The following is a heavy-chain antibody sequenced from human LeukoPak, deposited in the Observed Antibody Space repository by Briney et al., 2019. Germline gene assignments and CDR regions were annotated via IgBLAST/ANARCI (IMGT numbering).Heavy chain of an antibody. CDR3: ARGRVSSSTWHSTYYYYFYMDV. CDR1: GASINSSPYY. Sequence: SETLSLTCTVSGASINSSPYYWTWIRQPPGKGLEWIGYIDHTGTTNYNPSLNSRVTISRDTSKNHFSLQLSSVTAADTAVYFCARGRVSSSTWHSTYYYYFYMDVWGKGTTVTVSS. D-gene: IGHD4-11*01. CDR2: IDHTGTT. J-gene: IGHJ6*03. V-gene: IGHV4-61*03.